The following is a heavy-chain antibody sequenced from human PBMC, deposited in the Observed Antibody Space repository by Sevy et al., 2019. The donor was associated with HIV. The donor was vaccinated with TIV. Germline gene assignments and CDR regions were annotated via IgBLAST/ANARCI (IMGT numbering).Heavy chain of an antibody. Sequence: ASVKVSCKASGYTFTSYGINWVRQAPGQGLEWMGWINGYNGNANYAQKLQGRGTMTTDTSTSTAYMEVRSLRSDDTALYYCASGEKYCSGGSCYFHLDYWGQGTLVTVSS. D-gene: IGHD2-15*01. CDR1: GYTFTSYG. V-gene: IGHV1-18*01. J-gene: IGHJ4*02. CDR3: ASGEKYCSGGSCYFHLDY. CDR2: INGYNGNA.